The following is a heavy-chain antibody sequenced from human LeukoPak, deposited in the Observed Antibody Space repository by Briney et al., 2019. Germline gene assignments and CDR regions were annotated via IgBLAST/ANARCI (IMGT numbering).Heavy chain of an antibody. V-gene: IGHV4-31*03. D-gene: IGHD3-22*01. CDR3: ARVGGYYPRNIDY. CDR2: IYYSGST. Sequence: SETLSLTCTVSGGPISSGGYYWSWIRQHPGKGLEWIGYIYYSGSTYYNPSLKSRVTISVDTSKNQFSLKLSSVTAADTAVYYCARVGGYYPRNIDYWGQGTLVTVSS. J-gene: IGHJ4*02. CDR1: GGPISSGGYY.